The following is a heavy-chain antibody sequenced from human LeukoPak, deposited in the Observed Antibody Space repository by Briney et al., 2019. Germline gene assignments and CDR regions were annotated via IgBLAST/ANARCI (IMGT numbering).Heavy chain of an antibody. V-gene: IGHV1-2*02. CDR3: ARQTVTTNYYGMDV. CDR1: GYTFTGYY. CDR2: INPNSGGT. Sequence: ASVKVSCKASGYTFTGYYMHWVRQAPGQGLEWMGCINPNSGGTNYAQKFQGRATMTRDTSISTAYMELSRLRSDDTAVYYCARQTVTTNYYGMDVWGQGTTVTVSS. D-gene: IGHD4-17*01. J-gene: IGHJ6*02.